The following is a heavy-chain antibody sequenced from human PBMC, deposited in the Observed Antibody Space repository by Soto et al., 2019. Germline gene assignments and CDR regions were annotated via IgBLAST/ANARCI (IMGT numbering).Heavy chain of an antibody. CDR1: GGTFSSYA. CDR2: IIPIFGTA. Sequence: QVQLVQSGAEVKKPGSSVKVSCKASGGTFSSYAISGVRQAPGQGLEWMGGIIPIFGTANYAQKFQGRVTITADESTSTAYMELSSLRSEDTAVYYCARDRGVMVRGVYYFYYGMDVWAQGITVTVSS. J-gene: IGHJ6*02. CDR3: ARDRGVMVRGVYYFYYGMDV. D-gene: IGHD3-10*01. V-gene: IGHV1-69*01.